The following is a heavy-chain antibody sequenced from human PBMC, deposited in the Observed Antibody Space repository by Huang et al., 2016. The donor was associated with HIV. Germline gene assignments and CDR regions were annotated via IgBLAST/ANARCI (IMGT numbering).Heavy chain of an antibody. J-gene: IGHJ3*02. CDR3: AAGYDTYYDI. CDR2: FAPEHGET. V-gene: IGHV1-24*01. CDR1: GYTLPELS. Sequence: QVQLVQSGAEVKKPGASVKVSCKVSGYTLPELSIPWVRQAPGKGLEWMGGFAPEHGETIYAQNFQGRGTMTEDTSTDTAYMELHSLRPEDTAVYYCAAGYDTYYDIWGQGTMVIASS. D-gene: IGHD2-21*01.